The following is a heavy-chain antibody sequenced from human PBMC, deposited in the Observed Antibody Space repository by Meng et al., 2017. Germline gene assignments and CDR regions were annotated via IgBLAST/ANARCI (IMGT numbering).Heavy chain of an antibody. CDR1: GFTFSQYW. CDR3: ARWQTGYSGHGIDY. D-gene: IGHD5-12*01. J-gene: IGHJ4*02. Sequence: GGSLRLSCAASGFTFSQYWMTWVRQAPGKGLEWVANINQDGSAKSYVDSVKGRFTISRDNAKNSLYLQMNSLRAEDTAVYYCARWQTGYSGHGIDYWDQGTLITVSS. V-gene: IGHV3-7*01. CDR2: INQDGSAK.